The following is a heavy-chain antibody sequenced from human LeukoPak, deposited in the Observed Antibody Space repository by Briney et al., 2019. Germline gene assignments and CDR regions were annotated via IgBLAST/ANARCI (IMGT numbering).Heavy chain of an antibody. V-gene: IGHV3-23*01. CDR2: ISGSGGST. Sequence: GGSLRLPCAALRFTFTSSGMGWFRQAPGKGLEWVSGISGSGGSTYYADSVKGRFTISRDNSKNTLYLQMNSLRAEDTAVYYCAKETLGYCSGGSCFPGDFWGQGTLVTVSS. CDR3: AKETLGYCSGGSCFPGDF. CDR1: RFTFTSSG. D-gene: IGHD2-15*01. J-gene: IGHJ4*02.